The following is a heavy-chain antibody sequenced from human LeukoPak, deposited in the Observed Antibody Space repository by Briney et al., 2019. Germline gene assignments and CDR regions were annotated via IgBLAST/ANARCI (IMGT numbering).Heavy chain of an antibody. D-gene: IGHD6-13*01. J-gene: IGHJ4*02. Sequence: GGSLRLSCAASGFTFSSYSMNWVRQAPGKGLEWVSYIGSSSSTIYYADSVKGRFTISRDNAKNSLYLQMNSLRAEDTAVYYCARHHPPRYSSSLGPNFDYWGQGTLVTVSS. V-gene: IGHV3-48*04. CDR2: IGSSSSTI. CDR1: GFTFSSYS. CDR3: ARHHPPRYSSSLGPNFDY.